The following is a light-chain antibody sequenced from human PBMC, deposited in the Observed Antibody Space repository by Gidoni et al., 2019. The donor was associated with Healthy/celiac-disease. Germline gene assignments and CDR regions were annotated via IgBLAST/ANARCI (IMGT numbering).Light chain of an antibody. Sequence: SSELTQPPPVSVPPGQTARITCPGDALPKQYAYWYQQKPGQAPVLVVYKDSGRPSGLPERSSGSSSGRTVTLTISGVQAEDEADYYCQSADSSGTLYVFGTGTKVTVL. CDR3: QSADSSGTLYV. CDR1: ALPKQY. V-gene: IGLV3-25*03. J-gene: IGLJ1*01. CDR2: KDS.